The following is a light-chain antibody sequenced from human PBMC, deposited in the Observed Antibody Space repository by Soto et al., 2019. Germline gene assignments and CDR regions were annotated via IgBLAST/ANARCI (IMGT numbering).Light chain of an antibody. CDR2: DVS. V-gene: IGLV2-14*01. CDR3: SSYTSSTPYV. CDR1: SSDVGGYNY. J-gene: IGLJ1*01. Sequence: QSVLTPPASVSWSPGQSITISCTGTSSDVGGYNYVSWYQQHPGKAPKLMIYDVSNRPSGVSNRFSGSKSGNTASLTISGLQAEDEADYYCSSYTSSTPYVFGTGTKVTVL.